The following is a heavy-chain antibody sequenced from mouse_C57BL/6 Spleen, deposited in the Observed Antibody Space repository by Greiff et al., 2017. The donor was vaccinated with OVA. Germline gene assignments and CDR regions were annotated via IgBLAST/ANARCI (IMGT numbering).Heavy chain of an antibody. CDR3: TTITGTFDY. Sequence: VQLQQSGAELVRPGASVKLSCTASGFNIKDDYMHWVKQRPEQGLEWIGWIDPENGDTEYASKFQGKATITADTSSNTAYLQLSSLTSEDTAVYYCTTITGTFDYWGQGTTLTVSS. CDR2: IDPENGDT. J-gene: IGHJ2*01. CDR1: GFNIKDDY. V-gene: IGHV14-4*01. D-gene: IGHD4-1*01.